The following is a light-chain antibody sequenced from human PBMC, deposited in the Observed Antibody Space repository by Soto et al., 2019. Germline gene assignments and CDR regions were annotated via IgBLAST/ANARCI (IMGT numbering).Light chain of an antibody. J-gene: IGLJ2*01. CDR3: AAWDDSLNGPGV. Sequence: QSVLTQPPSASGTPGQRVTISCSGSSSNIGSNTVNWYQQLPGTAPKLLIYSNNQRPSGVPDRFSGSKSGTSASLAISGLTSEDEADYYCAAWDDSLNGPGVFGGGTKLTVL. CDR1: SSNIGSNT. V-gene: IGLV1-44*01. CDR2: SNN.